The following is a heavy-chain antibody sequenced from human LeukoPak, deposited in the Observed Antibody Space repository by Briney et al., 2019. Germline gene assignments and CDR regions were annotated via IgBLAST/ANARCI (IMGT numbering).Heavy chain of an antibody. CDR1: GGSISSSSHS. D-gene: IGHD5-12*01. J-gene: IGHJ4*02. Sequence: KSSETLSLTCTVSGGSISSSSHSWGWIRQPPGKGLEWIGSISYSGSTYYNPSLKSRVTISVDTSKNQFSLKLKSVTAADTAVFYCARQQYSGFDIPDHFDSWGQGTLVTVSS. CDR3: ARQQYSGFDIPDHFDS. V-gene: IGHV4-39*01. CDR2: ISYSGST.